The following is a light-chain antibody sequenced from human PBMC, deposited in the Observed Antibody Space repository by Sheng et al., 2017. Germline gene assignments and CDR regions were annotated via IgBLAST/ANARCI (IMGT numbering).Light chain of an antibody. Sequence: DIQLTQSPSSLSASVGDRVTITCQASQDITKSLNWYQHKPGKVPKLLIYDASNLETGISPRFSGSGYGTDFTLTINSLQPEDAATYYCQRYGPFAGGTKVE. J-gene: IGKJ4*01. CDR2: DAS. V-gene: IGKV1-33*01. CDR1: QDITKS. CDR3: QRYGP.